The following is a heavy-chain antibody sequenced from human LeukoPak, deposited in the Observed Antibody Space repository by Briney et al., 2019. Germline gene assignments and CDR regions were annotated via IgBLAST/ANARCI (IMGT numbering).Heavy chain of an antibody. J-gene: IGHJ4*02. CDR3: ARILGLTLDY. D-gene: IGHD1-14*01. CDR1: GFTFSSYS. V-gene: IGHV3-21*01. Sequence: GGSLRLSCAASGFTFSSYSMNWVRQAPGKGLEWVSSISSSSTYIYYADSVKGRFTISRDNAKNSLYLQMNSLRDEDTAVYYCARILGLTLDYWGQGALVTVSS. CDR2: ISSSSTYI.